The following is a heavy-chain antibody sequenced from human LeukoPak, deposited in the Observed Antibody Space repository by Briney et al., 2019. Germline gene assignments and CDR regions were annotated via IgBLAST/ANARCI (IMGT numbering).Heavy chain of an antibody. CDR3: AKAGYGSGSLIDY. CDR1: GGTFSSYA. Sequence: SVKVSCKASGGTFSSYAISWVRQAPGQGLEWMGGIIPIFGTANYAQKFQGRVTITADESTSTAYMELSSLRSGDTAVYYCAKAGYGSGSLIDYWGQGTLVTVSS. D-gene: IGHD3-10*01. CDR2: IIPIFGTA. V-gene: IGHV1-69*13. J-gene: IGHJ4*02.